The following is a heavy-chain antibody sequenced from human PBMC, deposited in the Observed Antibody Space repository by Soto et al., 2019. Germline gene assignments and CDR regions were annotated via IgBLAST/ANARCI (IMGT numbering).Heavy chain of an antibody. Sequence: ETMSPTSLVYGRSLAGYYWRWTRQPQGGGLEWIGEINHSGSPNNNPALKSRVNISVKTSKNQFTLKLSSVTAADTAVYYCARRFIIVRGVPEHYYYSHGLDVWGPGTTV. CDR2: INHSGSP. D-gene: IGHD3-10*01. J-gene: IGHJ6*02. CDR1: GRSLAGYY. CDR3: ARRFIIVRGVPEHYYYSHGLDV. V-gene: IGHV4-34*01.